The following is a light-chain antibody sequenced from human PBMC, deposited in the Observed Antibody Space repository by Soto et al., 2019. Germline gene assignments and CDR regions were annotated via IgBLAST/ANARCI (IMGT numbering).Light chain of an antibody. CDR1: QSVSSSY. V-gene: IGKV3-20*01. Sequence: EVVLTQSPGTLSLSPGERVTLSCRASQSVSSSYLAWYQQKPGQAPRLLIFGASSRATGIPDRFSGSGSGTDFTLTISRLEPEDFAVYYCQQYGSSSFTFGQGTRLEI. J-gene: IGKJ5*01. CDR2: GAS. CDR3: QQYGSSSFT.